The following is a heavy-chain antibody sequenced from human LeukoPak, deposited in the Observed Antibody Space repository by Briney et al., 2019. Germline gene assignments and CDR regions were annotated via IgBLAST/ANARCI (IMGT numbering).Heavy chain of an antibody. V-gene: IGHV3-53*01. D-gene: IGHD4-17*01. CDR2: IHTSGDT. J-gene: IGHJ5*02. CDR3: IVFGDSNH. Sequence: LPGGSLRLSCAASGLTGSHNYVSWVRQAPGKGLEWVSAIHTSGDTCYADSVKGRFTISRDTSKNTLYLQIKSLRVEDTAVYYCIVFGDSNHWGQGTLVTVSS. CDR1: GLTGSHNY.